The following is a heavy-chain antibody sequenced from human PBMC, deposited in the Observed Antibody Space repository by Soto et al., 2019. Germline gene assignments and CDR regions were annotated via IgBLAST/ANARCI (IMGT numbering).Heavy chain of an antibody. CDR2: ISSSGTID. D-gene: IGHD3-10*01. CDR3: ARRTMGNYYYMDV. Sequence: QVQLVESGGGLVKPGGSLRLSCVASGFTLSDYYMSWTRQAPGKGLEWVSYISSSGTIDNYADSVKGRFTISRDNAKNSLFLQMNGLRAEDTAVYYCARRTMGNYYYMDVWGKGTTVTVSS. CDR1: GFTLSDYY. V-gene: IGHV3-11*01. J-gene: IGHJ6*03.